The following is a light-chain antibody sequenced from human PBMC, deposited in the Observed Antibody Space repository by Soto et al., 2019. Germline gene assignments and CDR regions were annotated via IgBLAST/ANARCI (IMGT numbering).Light chain of an antibody. CDR2: VAS. J-gene: IGKJ5*01. V-gene: IGKV3-20*01. Sequence: EIVLTQSPATLSLSPGERATLSCRASQSVSSYLAWYQQKPGQAPRLLIFVASNRATDIPDRFSGSGSGTDFTLTISRLEPEDFAVYYCQQYASSPITFGQGTRLEI. CDR1: QSVSSY. CDR3: QQYASSPIT.